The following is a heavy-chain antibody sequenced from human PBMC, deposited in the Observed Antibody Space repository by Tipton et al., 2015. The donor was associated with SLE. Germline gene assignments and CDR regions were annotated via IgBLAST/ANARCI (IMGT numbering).Heavy chain of an antibody. V-gene: IGHV4-34*01. CDR3: ARSVTLRWPLDY. CDR2: INHSGST. CDR1: GGSFSGYY. D-gene: IGHD4-23*01. J-gene: IGHJ4*02. Sequence: TLSLTCAVYGGSFSGYYWSWIRQPPGKGLEWIGEINHSGSTNYNPSLKSRVTMSVATSKNQFSLKLSSVTAADTAVYYCARSVTLRWPLDYWGQGTLVTGSS.